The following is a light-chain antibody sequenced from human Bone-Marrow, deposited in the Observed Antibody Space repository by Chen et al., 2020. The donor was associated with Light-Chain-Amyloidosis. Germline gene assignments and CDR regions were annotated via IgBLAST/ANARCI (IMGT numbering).Light chain of an antibody. CDR2: GNN. V-gene: IGLV1-40*01. CDR1: SSNIGAGYD. Sequence: QSLLTQPPSVSGAPGQRVTTSCTGSSSNIGAGYDVHWYQQLPGIAPKLLIYGNNNRPSGVPDRFSGSKSGTSASLAITGLQAEDEADYYCQSYDLSLYGAVFGGGTRVTVL. J-gene: IGLJ2*01. CDR3: QSYDLSLYGAV.